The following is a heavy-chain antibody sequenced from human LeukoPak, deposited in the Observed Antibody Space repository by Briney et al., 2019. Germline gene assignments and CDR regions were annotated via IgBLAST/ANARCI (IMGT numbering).Heavy chain of an antibody. Sequence: GASVKVSCKASGYTFTNYGFSWVRQAPGQGLEWMGWISAYNGYTDYAQKFQFRVTMTTDTSTSTAYMELRSLRPDDTAVYYCARDKAVTTEVTQHFQHWGQGTLVTVSS. CDR2: ISAYNGYT. CDR3: ARDKAVTTEVTQHFQH. CDR1: GYTFTNYG. V-gene: IGHV1-18*01. J-gene: IGHJ1*01. D-gene: IGHD4-23*01.